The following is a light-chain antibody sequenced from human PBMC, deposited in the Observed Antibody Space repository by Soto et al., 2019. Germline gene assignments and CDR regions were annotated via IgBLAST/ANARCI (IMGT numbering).Light chain of an antibody. V-gene: IGKV3-15*01. CDR3: QQYNSRLT. Sequence: EIVMTQSPATLSVSPGERATLSCRASQSVSSNLAWYQQKPGQAPRLLIYGASTRATGIPARFSGSGSGTEFTLTISSLQSEDFPVYYCQQYNSRLTFGARTKVEIK. J-gene: IGKJ4*01. CDR2: GAS. CDR1: QSVSSN.